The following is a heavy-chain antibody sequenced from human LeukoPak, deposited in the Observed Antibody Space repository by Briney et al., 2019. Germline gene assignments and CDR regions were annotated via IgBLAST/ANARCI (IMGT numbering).Heavy chain of an antibody. J-gene: IGHJ6*03. CDR3: ARGVPRIQLWPSAPYYYYMDV. D-gene: IGHD5-18*01. CDR2: TSAYNGNT. CDR1: GYTFTIYG. V-gene: IGHV1-18*01. Sequence: GASVKVSCKASGYTFTIYGISWVRQAPGQGLEWMGWTSAYNGNTNYAQKLQGRVTMTTDTSTSTAYMELRSLRSDDTAVYYCARGVPRIQLWPSAPYYYYMDVWGKGTTVTVSS.